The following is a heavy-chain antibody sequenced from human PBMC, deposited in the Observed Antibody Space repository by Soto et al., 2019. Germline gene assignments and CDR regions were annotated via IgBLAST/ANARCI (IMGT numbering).Heavy chain of an antibody. J-gene: IGHJ6*02. CDR2: IIPIFGTA. Sequence: SVKVSCMASAGTFSSYAILWVRQAPGQGLEWMGGIIPIFGTANYAQKFQGRVTITADESTSTAYMELSSLRSEDTAVYYCARDRTKAMVRGVHYGMDVWGQGTTVTVSS. CDR1: AGTFSSYA. D-gene: IGHD3-10*01. CDR3: ARDRTKAMVRGVHYGMDV. V-gene: IGHV1-69*13.